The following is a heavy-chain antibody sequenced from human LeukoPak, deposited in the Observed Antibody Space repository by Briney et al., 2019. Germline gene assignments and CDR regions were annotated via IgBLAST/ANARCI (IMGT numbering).Heavy chain of an antibody. D-gene: IGHD6-25*01. V-gene: IGHV3-7*01. Sequence: GGSLRLSCAASGFTISSYWMSWVRQAPGKGLEWVANINPDGSDKYYLVSVKGRFTISRDNAENSLYLQMNSLRAEDTAVYYCARPTFTATTFVYWGQGALVTVSS. CDR3: ARPTFTATTFVY. J-gene: IGHJ4*02. CDR1: GFTISSYW. CDR2: INPDGSDK.